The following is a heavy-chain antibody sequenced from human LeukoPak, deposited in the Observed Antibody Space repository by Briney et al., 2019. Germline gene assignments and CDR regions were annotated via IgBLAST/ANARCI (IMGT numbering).Heavy chain of an antibody. CDR3: ARATYISSRASQLGY. Sequence: SETLSLTCIVADGSISSYYWSWIRQPPGKGLEWMGDIHSSGTTNYSPSLKSRITMSLDTSKNQFSLRLRSVTAADTAVYYCARATYISSRASQLGYWGQGTLVTVSS. D-gene: IGHD6-13*01. J-gene: IGHJ4*02. CDR2: IHSSGTT. V-gene: IGHV4-59*08. CDR1: DGSISSYY.